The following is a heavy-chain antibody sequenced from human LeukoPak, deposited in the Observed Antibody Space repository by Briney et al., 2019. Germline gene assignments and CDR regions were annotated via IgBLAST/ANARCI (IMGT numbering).Heavy chain of an antibody. Sequence: GVSVKVSCKASGYTFTGYYMHWVRQAPGQGLEWMGWINPNSGGTNYAQKFQGRVTMTRDTSISTAYMELSRLRSDDTAVYYCARQNLGYCSSTSCSAGLYNWFDPWGQGTLVTVSS. CDR3: ARQNLGYCSSTSCSAGLYNWFDP. CDR2: INPNSGGT. J-gene: IGHJ5*02. D-gene: IGHD2-2*01. V-gene: IGHV1-2*02. CDR1: GYTFTGYY.